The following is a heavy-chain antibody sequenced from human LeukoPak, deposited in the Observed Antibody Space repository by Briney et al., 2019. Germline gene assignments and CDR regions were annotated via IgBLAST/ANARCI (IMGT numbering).Heavy chain of an antibody. J-gene: IGHJ4*02. V-gene: IGHV4-30-2*01. CDR2: IYHSGSI. CDR1: GGSISSGGYT. CDR3: AREGGPYRPLDY. Sequence: ASETLSLTCAVSGGSISSGGYTWSWIRQPPGKGLEWIGYIYHSGSIYYNPSLKSRVTISVDRSKNQFSLKLTSVTAADTAVYYCAREGGPYRPLDYSGQGTLVTVSS.